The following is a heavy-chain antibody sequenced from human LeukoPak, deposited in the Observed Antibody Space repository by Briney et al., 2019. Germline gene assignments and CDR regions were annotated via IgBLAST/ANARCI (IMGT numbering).Heavy chain of an antibody. CDR2: ISAYNGNT. V-gene: IGHV1-18*01. D-gene: IGHD3-10*01. Sequence: RASVKVSCKASGYTFTSYGISWVRQAPGQGLEWMGWISAYNGNTNYAQKLQGRVTMTTDTSTSTAYMELRSLRSDDTAVYYCARDQYYYGSGSYYSWGQGTLVTVSS. CDR1: GYTFTSYG. J-gene: IGHJ4*02. CDR3: ARDQYYYGSGSYYS.